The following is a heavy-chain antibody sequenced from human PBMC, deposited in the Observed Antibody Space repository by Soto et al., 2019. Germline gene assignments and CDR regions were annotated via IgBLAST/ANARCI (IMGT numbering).Heavy chain of an antibody. CDR3: TTLFTYYYDSSGYFVGYYYYGMDA. J-gene: IGHJ6*02. D-gene: IGHD3-22*01. V-gene: IGHV3-73*01. Sequence: PGGSLRLSCAASGFTFSSFALSWVRQASGKGLEWVGRIRSKANSYATAYAASVKGRFTISRDDSKNTAYLQMNSLKTEDTAVYYCTTLFTYYYDSSGYFVGYYYYGMDAWGQGTTVTVSS. CDR2: IRSKANSYAT. CDR1: GFTFSSFA.